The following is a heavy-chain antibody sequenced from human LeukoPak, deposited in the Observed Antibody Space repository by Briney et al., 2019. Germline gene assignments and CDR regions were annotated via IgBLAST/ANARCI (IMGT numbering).Heavy chain of an antibody. CDR3: ARSGSGGMTFDI. J-gene: IGHJ3*02. V-gene: IGHV4-59*08. CDR1: GGSINSYS. D-gene: IGHD2-8*02. Sequence: SETLSLTCTVSGGSINSYSWNWIRQPTGKGLEWIGYIYYSGGTNYNTPLKSRVTISVDTSKNQFSLKRSSVTAADTAVYYCARSGSGGMTFDIWGQGTMVTVSS. CDR2: IYYSGGT.